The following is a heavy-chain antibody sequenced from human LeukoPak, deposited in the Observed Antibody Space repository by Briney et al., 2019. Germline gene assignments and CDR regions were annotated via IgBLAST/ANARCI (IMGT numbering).Heavy chain of an antibody. V-gene: IGHV3-48*03. D-gene: IGHD5-24*01. J-gene: IGHJ4*02. CDR2: ISSSGSTI. CDR3: AKDLGYNYWFDY. CDR1: GFTFSSYE. Sequence: GGSLRLSCAASGFTFSSYEMNWVRQAPGKCLEWVSYISSSGSTIYYADSVKGRFTISRDNAKNSLYLQMNSLRAEDTAVYYCAKDLGYNYWFDYWGQGTLVTVSS.